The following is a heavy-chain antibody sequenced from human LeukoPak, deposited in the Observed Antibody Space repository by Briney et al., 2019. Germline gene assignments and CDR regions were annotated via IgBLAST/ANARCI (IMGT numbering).Heavy chain of an antibody. CDR2: IIPVLDMA. CDR3: ARDRLDYGDSYTLDS. V-gene: IGHV1-69*04. Sequence: ASVKVSCKASGGTFNSYAISWVRQAPGQGLEWMGRIIPVLDMANHAEEFQARVTISADKSTSTAYMELSSLRSEDTAVYYCARDRLDYGDSYTLDSWGQETLVTVSS. CDR1: GGTFNSYA. D-gene: IGHD4-17*01. J-gene: IGHJ4*02.